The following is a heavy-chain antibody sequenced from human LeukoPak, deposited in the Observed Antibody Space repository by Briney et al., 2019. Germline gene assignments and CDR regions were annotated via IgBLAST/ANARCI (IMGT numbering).Heavy chain of an antibody. CDR2: IYHSGST. J-gene: IGHJ4*02. D-gene: IGHD6-13*01. CDR1: GGSISSGGYY. CDR3: ARGSSFPRRFGY. V-gene: IGHV4-30-2*01. Sequence: SSETLSLTCTVSGGSISSGGYYWSWIRQPPGKGLEWIGYIYHSGSTYYNPSLKSRVTISVDRSKNQSSLKLSSVTAADTAVYYCARGSSFPRRFGYWGQGTLVTVSS.